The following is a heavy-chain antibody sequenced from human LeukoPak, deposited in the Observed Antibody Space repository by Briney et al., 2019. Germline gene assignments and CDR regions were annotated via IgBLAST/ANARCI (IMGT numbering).Heavy chain of an antibody. J-gene: IGHJ4*02. CDR2: LSYSGTT. CDR1: GASIGGAY. V-gene: IGHV4-59*01. CDR3: ARARGVAMAGPPDY. D-gene: IGHD6-19*01. Sequence: SETLSLTSTVSGASIGGAYWSWIRQTPGKGLELIGYLSYSGTTKYNPSLKSRVSISVDTSKNQFSLNLSSVIAADTAVYYCARARGVAMAGPPDYWGQGTLVTVSS.